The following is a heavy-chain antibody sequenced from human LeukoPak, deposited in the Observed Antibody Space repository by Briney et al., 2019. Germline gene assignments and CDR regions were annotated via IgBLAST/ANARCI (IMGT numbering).Heavy chain of an antibody. Sequence: GGSLRLSCAASGFTFSSYGMHWVRQAPGKGLEWVAVIWYDGSNKYYADSMKGRFTISRDNSKNTLYLQMNSLRAEDTAVYYCARDRVYCSGGSCAPYFDYWGQGTLVTVSS. CDR1: GFTFSSYG. J-gene: IGHJ4*02. CDR3: ARDRVYCSGGSCAPYFDY. CDR2: IWYDGSNK. V-gene: IGHV3-33*01. D-gene: IGHD2-15*01.